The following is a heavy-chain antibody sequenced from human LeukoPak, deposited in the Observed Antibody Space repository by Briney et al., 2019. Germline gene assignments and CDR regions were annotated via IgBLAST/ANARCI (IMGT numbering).Heavy chain of an antibody. Sequence: GRSLRLSCAASGFTFSSYAMSWVRQAPGKGLEWVAVISYDGSNKYYADSVKGRFTISRDNSKNTLYLQMNSLRAEDTTVYYCARGLGEYSSFLSPFDYWGQGTLVTVSS. V-gene: IGHV3-30-3*01. CDR1: GFTFSSYA. CDR2: ISYDGSNK. J-gene: IGHJ4*02. D-gene: IGHD6-6*01. CDR3: ARGLGEYSSFLSPFDY.